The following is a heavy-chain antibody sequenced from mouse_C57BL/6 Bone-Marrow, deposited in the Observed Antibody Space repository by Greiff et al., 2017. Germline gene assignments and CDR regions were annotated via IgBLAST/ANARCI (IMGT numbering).Heavy chain of an antibody. CDR3: ARDDYYAMDY. V-gene: IGHV1-50*01. CDR1: GYTFTSYW. Sequence: QVQLQQSGAELVKPGASVKLSCKASGYTFTSYWMQWVKQRPGQGLEWIGEIDPSDSYTNYNQKFKGKATLTVDTSSSTAYMQLSSLTSEDSAVYYCARDDYYAMDYWGQGTSVTVSS. J-gene: IGHJ4*01. CDR2: IDPSDSYT.